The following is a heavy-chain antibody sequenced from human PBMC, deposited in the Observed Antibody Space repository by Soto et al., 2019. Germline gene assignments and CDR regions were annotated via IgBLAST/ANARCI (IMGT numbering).Heavy chain of an antibody. J-gene: IGHJ6*02. CDR2: ISAYNGNT. D-gene: IGHD2-2*02. V-gene: IGHV1-18*04. Sequence: ASVKVSCKASGYTFTSYGISWVRQAPGQGLEWMGWISAYNGNTNYAQKLQGRATMTPDTPTSTDYVDPKSQRAGGTDGHYCARFSPCGSTSCYILGPHYDGMDVWGQGTTVTVSS. CDR3: ARFSPCGSTSCYILGPHYDGMDV. CDR1: GYTFTSYG.